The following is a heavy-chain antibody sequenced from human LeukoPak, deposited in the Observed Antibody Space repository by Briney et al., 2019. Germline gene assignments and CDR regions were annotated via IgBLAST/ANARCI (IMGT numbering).Heavy chain of an antibody. Sequence: PGGSLRLSCAASGFTFSSYSMHWVRQAPGKGLVWVSGIDADGSATVYADSVKGRSTISRDNAKNTVFLQMNSLTAEDTAVDFCARLTGTSSPGVDYWGQGTLVAVSS. D-gene: IGHD1-14*01. V-gene: IGHV3-74*01. CDR3: ARLTGTSSPGVDY. CDR2: IDADGSAT. CDR1: GFTFSSYS. J-gene: IGHJ4*02.